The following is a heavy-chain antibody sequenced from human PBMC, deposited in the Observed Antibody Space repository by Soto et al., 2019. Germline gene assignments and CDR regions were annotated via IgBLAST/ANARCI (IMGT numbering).Heavy chain of an antibody. CDR2: ISPYNGNT. CDR1: GYPFTHYG. Sequence: ASVKVSCKSSGYPFTHYGITWVRQAPGQGLEWMGWISPYNGNTNYGQTLQGRVTLTTDTSTSTVYMELRSLRSDDTAVYYCARERNWFDPWGQGTRVTVSS. CDR3: ARERNWFDP. V-gene: IGHV1-18*01. J-gene: IGHJ5*02.